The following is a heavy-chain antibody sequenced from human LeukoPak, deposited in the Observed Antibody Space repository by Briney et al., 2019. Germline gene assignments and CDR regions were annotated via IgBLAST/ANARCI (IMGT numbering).Heavy chain of an antibody. CDR3: ARSYYDSSGYYYNYYGMDV. CDR1: GFTFGSSV. CDR2: VSANGGST. J-gene: IGHJ6*02. Sequence: GGSLRLSCAASGFTFGSSVMNWVRQAPGKGLEWVSGVSANGGSTYYADSVKGRFTISRDNSKNTLYLQMNSLRAEDTAVYYCARSYYDSSGYYYNYYGMDVWGQGTTVTVSS. V-gene: IGHV3-23*01. D-gene: IGHD3-22*01.